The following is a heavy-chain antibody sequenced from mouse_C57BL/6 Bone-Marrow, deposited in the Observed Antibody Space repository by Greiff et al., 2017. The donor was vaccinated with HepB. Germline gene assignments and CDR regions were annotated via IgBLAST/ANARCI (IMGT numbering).Heavy chain of an antibody. CDR3: AEMDFDV. D-gene: IGHD2-3*01. CDR1: GFTFSDYG. V-gene: IGHV5-17*01. CDR2: ISSGSSTI. J-gene: IGHJ1*03. Sequence: EVKLVESGGGLVKPGGSLKLSCAASGFTFSDYGMHWVRQAPEKGLEWVAYISSGSSTIYYADTVKGRFTISRDNATNTLFLQMTSLRSEDTAMYYCAEMDFDVWGTGTTVTVSS.